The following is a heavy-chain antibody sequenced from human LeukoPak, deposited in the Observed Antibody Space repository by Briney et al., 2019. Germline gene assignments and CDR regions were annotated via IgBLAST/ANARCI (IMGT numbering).Heavy chain of an antibody. J-gene: IGHJ6*03. CDR2: FSYTGST. D-gene: IGHD5-12*01. CDR1: GGSISSYY. CDR3: ARVRGYSDYYCYMDV. V-gene: IGHV4-59*01. Sequence: PSETLSLTCTVSGGSISSYYWSWIRQPPGKGLEWIGYFSYTGSTNYNPSLKSPVTISVDTSKNQFTLKLSSVTAADTAVYYCARVRGYSDYYCYMDVWGKGTTVTISS.